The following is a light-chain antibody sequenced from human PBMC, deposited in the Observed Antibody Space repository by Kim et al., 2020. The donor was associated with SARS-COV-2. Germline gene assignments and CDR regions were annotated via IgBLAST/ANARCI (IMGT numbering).Light chain of an antibody. Sequence: EIVMKQSPATLSVSPGERATLSCRASQSVGSNLAWYQQIPGQAPRLLIYGASTRATDIPARFSGSGSGTEFTLIISGLQSEDFAVYYCQQYDKWPPYTFGQGTKLEI. J-gene: IGKJ2*01. CDR3: QQYDKWPPYT. V-gene: IGKV3-15*01. CDR1: QSVGSN. CDR2: GAS.